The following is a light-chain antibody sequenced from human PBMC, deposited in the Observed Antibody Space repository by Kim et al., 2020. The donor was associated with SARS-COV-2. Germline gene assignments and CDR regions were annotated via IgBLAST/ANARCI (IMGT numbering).Light chain of an antibody. CDR2: AAS. CDR3: QQYGSTRLA. Sequence: EIVLTQSPGILSLSPGESVTLSCRASESVSSSYLAWYQQKSGQAPRLLIYAASSRATGIPDGFSGRGSGTAFILTFSRVEPEDSAVYYCQQYGSTRLAFGQGTRLEIK. CDR1: ESVSSSY. V-gene: IGKV3-20*01. J-gene: IGKJ5*01.